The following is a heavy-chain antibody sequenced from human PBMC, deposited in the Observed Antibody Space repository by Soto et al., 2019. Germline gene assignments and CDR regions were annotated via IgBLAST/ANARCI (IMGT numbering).Heavy chain of an antibody. CDR2: ISGYNGNT. J-gene: IGHJ3*02. D-gene: IGHD3-22*01. CDR3: VRDQRGYRDSFDI. V-gene: IGHV1-18*04. CDR1: GYTFTSYD. Sequence: QVQLVQSGAEVKKPGASVKVSCKASGYTFTSYDISWVRQAPGQGLEWTGWISGYNGNTNYAQKIQGRVTMTTDTSTSTAYMELRSVRSDDTAVYYCVRDQRGYRDSFDIWGQGTMVTVSS.